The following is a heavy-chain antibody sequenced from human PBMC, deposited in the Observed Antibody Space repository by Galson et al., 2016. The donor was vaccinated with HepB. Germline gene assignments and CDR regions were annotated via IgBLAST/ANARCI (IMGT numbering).Heavy chain of an antibody. Sequence: SLRLSCAASGFTFTDYYMNWIRLAPGKGLEWISYISSSGHISADSVSYADSVKGRFSISRDNAKNSLYLQMSSLRAEDTAVYYCAKDGRWVSGPLGYWSQGTLVTVSS. CDR2: ISSSGHISADSV. CDR3: AKDGRWVSGPLGY. J-gene: IGHJ4*02. V-gene: IGHV3-11*04. D-gene: IGHD2-21*01. CDR1: GFTFTDYY.